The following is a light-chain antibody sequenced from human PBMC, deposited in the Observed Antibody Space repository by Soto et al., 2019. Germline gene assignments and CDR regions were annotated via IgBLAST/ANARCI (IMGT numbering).Light chain of an antibody. CDR3: QHYNNWPFT. J-gene: IGKJ2*01. V-gene: IGKV3-15*01. CDR2: GAS. Sequence: ETLMTQSPATLSVSPGERATLSCRASQSVNNNLAWYQQKLGQAPRVLIYGASTRATGIPVRFSGSRSGTEFTLTISSLQSEDFAVYYCQHYNNWPFTFGQGTKVDIK. CDR1: QSVNNN.